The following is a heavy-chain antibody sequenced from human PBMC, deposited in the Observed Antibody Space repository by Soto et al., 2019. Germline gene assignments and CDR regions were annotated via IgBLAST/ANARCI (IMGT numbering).Heavy chain of an antibody. Sequence: PGRSLRLSCAASGFTFRSFTMNWVRQAHGKGLEWVSTISSNSAYIYYTDALRGRFTISRDNAKNSLHLQMNSLRAEDTAVYYCTRDASRYSCARVWFDPWGPGTLVTVSS. V-gene: IGHV3-21*01. D-gene: IGHD5-18*01. CDR2: ISSNSAYI. CDR3: TRDASRYSCARVWFDP. J-gene: IGHJ5*02. CDR1: GFTFRSFT.